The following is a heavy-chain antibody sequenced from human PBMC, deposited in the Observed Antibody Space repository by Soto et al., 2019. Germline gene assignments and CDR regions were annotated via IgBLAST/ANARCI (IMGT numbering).Heavy chain of an antibody. D-gene: IGHD6-6*01. V-gene: IGHV1-69*12. CDR2: IIPIFGTA. Sequence: QVQLVQSGAEVKKPGSSVKVSCKASGGTFSSYAISWVRQAPGQGLEWMGGIIPIFGTANYAQKFQGRVTITADESTSTAYMGLSSLRSEDTAVYYCAREEYSSSSSIYYYYGMDVWGHGTTVTVSS. J-gene: IGHJ6*02. CDR1: GGTFSSYA. CDR3: AREEYSSSSSIYYYYGMDV.